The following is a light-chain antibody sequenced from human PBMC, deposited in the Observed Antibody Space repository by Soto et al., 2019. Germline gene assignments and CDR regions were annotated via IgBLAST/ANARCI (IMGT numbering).Light chain of an antibody. CDR2: GAS. CDR3: QQYNNWLPQST. J-gene: IGKJ3*01. CDR1: QSVSSN. Sequence: EIVMTQSPATLSVSPGERATLSCRASQSVSSNLAWYQQKPGQAPRLLIYGASTRATGIPARFSGSGSGTGLPLTTSSLHSEDFAVYYCQQYNNWLPQSTFGPGTKVISN. V-gene: IGKV3-15*01.